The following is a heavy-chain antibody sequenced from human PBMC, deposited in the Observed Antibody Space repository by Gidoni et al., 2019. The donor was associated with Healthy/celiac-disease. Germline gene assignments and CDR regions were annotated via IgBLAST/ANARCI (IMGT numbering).Heavy chain of an antibody. CDR2: ISAYNGNT. CDR1: GYTFTSYG. J-gene: IGHJ3*02. D-gene: IGHD2-21*02. Sequence: QVQLVQSGAEVKKPGASVTVSCKASGYTFTSYGISWVRQAPGQGLEWMGWISAYNGNTNYAQKLQGRVTMTTDTSTSTAYMELRSLRSDDTAVYYCATRWGAYCGGDCFGAFDIWGQGTMVTVSS. V-gene: IGHV1-18*01. CDR3: ATRWGAYCGGDCFGAFDI.